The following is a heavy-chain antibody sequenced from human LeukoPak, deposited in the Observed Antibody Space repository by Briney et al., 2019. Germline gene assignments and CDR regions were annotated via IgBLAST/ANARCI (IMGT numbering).Heavy chain of an antibody. CDR1: GGTFSSYT. V-gene: IGHV1-69*02. J-gene: IGHJ3*02. CDR3: ARGGRYFDWLWAFDI. CDR2: IIPILGIA. Sequence: ASVKVSCKAFGGTFSSYTISWVRQAPGQGLEWMGRIIPILGIANYAQKFQGRVTITADKSTSTAYMELSSLRSEDTAVYYCARGGRYFDWLWAFDIWGQGTMVTVSS. D-gene: IGHD3-9*01.